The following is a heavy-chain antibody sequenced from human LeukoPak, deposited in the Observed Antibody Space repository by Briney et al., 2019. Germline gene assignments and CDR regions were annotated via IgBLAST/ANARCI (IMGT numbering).Heavy chain of an antibody. CDR1: GFTFSSYS. CDR2: ISSSSSYI. V-gene: IGHV3-21*01. J-gene: IGHJ4*02. Sequence: GGSLRLSCAASGFTFSSYSMNWVRQAPGKGLEWVSSISSSSSYIYYADSVKGRFTISRDNAKNSLYLQMNSLRAEDTAVYYCARDLLAAAVDYWGQGTLVTVSS. CDR3: ARDLLAAAVDY. D-gene: IGHD6-13*01.